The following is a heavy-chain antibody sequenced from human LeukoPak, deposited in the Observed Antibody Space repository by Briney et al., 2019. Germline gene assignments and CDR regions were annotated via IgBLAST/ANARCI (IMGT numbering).Heavy chain of an antibody. CDR1: GLCFRNYS. CDR2: IRSNGDTI. D-gene: IGHD3/OR15-3a*01. J-gene: IGHJ4*02. CDR3: AISVWCNGGVGLFDS. V-gene: IGHV3-48*01. Sequence: PGGSLTLSCTVSGLCFRNYSMTWARQAPGKGLEWVSYIRSNGDTIYYADSVKGRFTISRDNAKRSLYLQMYSLSVEGSVVYCCAISVWCNGGVGLFDSWGQGSLVTVSS.